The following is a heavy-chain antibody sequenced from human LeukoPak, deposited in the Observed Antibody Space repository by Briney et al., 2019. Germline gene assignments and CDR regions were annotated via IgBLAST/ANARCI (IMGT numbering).Heavy chain of an antibody. Sequence: GASVKVSCKASGYTFTDYYMHWVRQAPGQGLEWMGWINPNSGGTNYAQKFQGRVTMTRDTSISTAYMELSRLRSDDTAVYYCARDRGKILWFGELVSPLDYWGQGTLVTVSS. CDR2: INPNSGGT. V-gene: IGHV1-2*02. J-gene: IGHJ4*02. D-gene: IGHD3-10*01. CDR3: ARDRGKILWFGELVSPLDY. CDR1: GYTFTDYY.